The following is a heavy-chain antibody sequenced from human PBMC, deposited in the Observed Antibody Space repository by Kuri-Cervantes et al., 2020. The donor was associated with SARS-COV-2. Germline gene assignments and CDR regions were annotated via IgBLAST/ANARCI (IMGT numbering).Heavy chain of an antibody. CDR1: GYTFTSYG. J-gene: IGHJ4*02. Sequence: SVKVSCKASGYTFTSYGISWVRQATGQGLEWMGGIIPILGIANYAQKFQGRVTITADKSTSTAYMELSSLSSADTAVYYCATTDWIPGTRSYFDYWGQGTLVTVSS. V-gene: IGHV1-69*10. CDR3: ATTDWIPGTRSYFDY. D-gene: IGHD1-20*01. CDR2: IIPILGIA.